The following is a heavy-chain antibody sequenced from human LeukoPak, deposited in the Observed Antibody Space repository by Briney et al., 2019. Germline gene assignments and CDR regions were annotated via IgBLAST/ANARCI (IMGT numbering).Heavy chain of an antibody. J-gene: IGHJ4*02. Sequence: SQTLSLTCAVSGGSISSGGYSWSWIRQPPGKGLEWIGYIYHSGSTYYNPSLKSRVTISVDRSENQFSLKLSSVTAADTAVYYCARFGYYDSSGYSFDYWGQGTLVTVSS. D-gene: IGHD3-22*01. CDR1: GGSISSGGYS. CDR3: ARFGYYDSSGYSFDY. V-gene: IGHV4-30-2*01. CDR2: IYHSGST.